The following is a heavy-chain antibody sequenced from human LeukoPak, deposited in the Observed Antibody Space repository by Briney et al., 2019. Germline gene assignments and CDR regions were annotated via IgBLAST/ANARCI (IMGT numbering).Heavy chain of an antibody. V-gene: IGHV1-46*01. CDR1: GYTFTSYY. Sequence: ASVKVSCKAAGYTFTSYYMHWVRQAPGQGREWMGRINPSGGSTSYAQKYQGRVTMTRETATSTVYMELSSLRSEDTAVYYCAVIYSSSWSAYWGQGTLVTVSS. J-gene: IGHJ4*02. CDR2: INPSGGST. D-gene: IGHD6-13*01. CDR3: AVIYSSSWSAY.